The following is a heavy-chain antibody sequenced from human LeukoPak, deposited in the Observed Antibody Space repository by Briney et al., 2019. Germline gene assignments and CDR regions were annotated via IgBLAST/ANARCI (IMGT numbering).Heavy chain of an antibody. CDR2: INHSGST. CDR1: GGSFSGYY. CDR3: ARGKFNGAFDI. J-gene: IGHJ3*02. Sequence: SETLSLTCAVYGGSFSGYYWSWIRQPPGKGLEWIGEINHSGSTNYNPSLKSRVTISVDTSKNQFPLKLSSVTAADTAVYYCARGKFNGAFDIWGQGTMVTVSS. V-gene: IGHV4-34*01.